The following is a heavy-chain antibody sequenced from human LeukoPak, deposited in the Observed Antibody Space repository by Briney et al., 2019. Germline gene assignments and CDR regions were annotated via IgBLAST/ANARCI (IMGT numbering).Heavy chain of an antibody. CDR1: GFTFDDYA. D-gene: IGHD6-19*01. V-gene: IGHV3-43*02. Sequence: PGGSLRLSCAAPGFTFDDYAMHWVRQAPGKGLEWVSLISGDGGSTYYADSVKGRFTISRDNSKNSLYLQMSSLRTEDTALYYCAKDFPPSTVAGFDYWGQGTLVTVSS. CDR3: AKDFPPSTVAGFDY. J-gene: IGHJ4*02. CDR2: ISGDGGST.